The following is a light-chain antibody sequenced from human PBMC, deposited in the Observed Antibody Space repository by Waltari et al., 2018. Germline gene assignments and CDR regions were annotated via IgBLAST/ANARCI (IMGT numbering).Light chain of an antibody. CDR3: QVWDDFIDSGV. CDR1: NIETTS. Sequence: YVVTQPPSVSVTPGQTPPLTCGGANIETTSVNWYKQKPGQAPFLVMFYDNDRPAGIPERFSGSNSGNTATLTINWVEAGDEADYHCQVWDDFIDSGVFGGGTRLSVL. CDR2: YDN. J-gene: IGLJ3*02. V-gene: IGLV3-21*04.